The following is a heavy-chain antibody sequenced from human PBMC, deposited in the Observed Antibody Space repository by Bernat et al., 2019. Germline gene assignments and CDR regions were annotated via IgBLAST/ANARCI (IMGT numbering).Heavy chain of an antibody. CDR3: ARSPYSGTYYAAFDC. Sequence: EVQLVESGGGLVQPGGSLRLSCAASGFTFSSYWMHWVRQAPGKGLVWVSRINSDGRSTTYADSVRGRFTISRDNSNNTLYLQMSSLKPEDTAVYYCARSPYSGTYYAAFDCWGQGTLVTVSS. CDR2: INSDGRST. CDR1: GFTFSSYW. J-gene: IGHJ4*02. D-gene: IGHD1-26*01. V-gene: IGHV3-74*01.